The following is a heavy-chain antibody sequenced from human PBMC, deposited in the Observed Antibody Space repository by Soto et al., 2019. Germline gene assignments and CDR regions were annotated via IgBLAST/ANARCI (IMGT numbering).Heavy chain of an antibody. Sequence: SETLSLTCAVYGGSFSGYYWSWIRQPPGKGLEWIGEINHSGSTNYNPSLKSRVTISVDTSKNQFYLKLSSVTAADTAVCYCARLGGDILVVPGGVFDYWGQSTLVTGSS. V-gene: IGHV4-34*01. CDR1: GGSFSGYY. D-gene: IGHD2-2*01. CDR3: ARLGGDILVVPGGVFDY. J-gene: IGHJ4*02. CDR2: INHSGST.